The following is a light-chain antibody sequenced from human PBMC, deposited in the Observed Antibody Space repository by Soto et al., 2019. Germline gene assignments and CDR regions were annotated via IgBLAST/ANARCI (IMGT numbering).Light chain of an antibody. J-gene: IGKJ1*01. CDR1: QSITTY. V-gene: IGKV1-17*01. CDR3: LQHHSYLWT. Sequence: DIEMTQSLYSLSASVGDRVTITCRASQSITTYLNWYQQKPGKAPKLLIYAASSLQSGVPSRFSGSGSGTEFTLTIIGLQPEDFATYYCLQHHSYLWTFGQGTKVDIK. CDR2: AAS.